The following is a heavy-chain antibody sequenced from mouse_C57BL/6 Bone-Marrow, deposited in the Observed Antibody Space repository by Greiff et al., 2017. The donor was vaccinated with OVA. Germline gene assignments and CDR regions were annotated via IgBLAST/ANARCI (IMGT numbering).Heavy chain of an antibody. J-gene: IGHJ3*01. CDR3: ARYDGYSPWFAY. V-gene: IGHV1-64*01. Sequence: VKLQQSGAELVKPGASVKLSCKASGYTFTSYWMNWVKQRPGQGLEWIGMIHPNSGSTNYNEKFKSKATLTVDKSSSTAYMQLSSLTSEDSAVYYGARYDGYSPWFAYWGQGTPVTVSA. CDR2: IHPNSGST. CDR1: GYTFTSYW. D-gene: IGHD2-3*01.